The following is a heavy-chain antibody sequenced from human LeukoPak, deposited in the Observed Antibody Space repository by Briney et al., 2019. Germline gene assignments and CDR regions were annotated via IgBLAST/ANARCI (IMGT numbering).Heavy chain of an antibody. J-gene: IGHJ4*02. D-gene: IGHD4-11*01. Sequence: SETLSLTCTVSGYSISSGYYWGWIRQPPGKGLEWIGSGSTYYNPSLKSRVTISVDTSKNQFSLKLSSVTAADTAVYYCATLDYSNPDYWGQGTLVTVSS. CDR1: GYSISSGYY. CDR2: SGST. V-gene: IGHV4-38-2*02. CDR3: ATLDYSNPDY.